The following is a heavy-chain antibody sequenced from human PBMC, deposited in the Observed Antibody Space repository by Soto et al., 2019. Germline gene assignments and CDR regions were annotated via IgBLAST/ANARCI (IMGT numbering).Heavy chain of an antibody. CDR2: ISSSDINI. J-gene: IGHJ4*02. CDR3: ARDYGDYVPRNDY. V-gene: IGHV3-48*01. CDR1: GFTFSSYS. D-gene: IGHD4-17*01. Sequence: EVQLVDSGGGLIQPGGSLRLSCAASGFTFSSYSMNWVRQAPGKGLEWISYISSSDINIYYADSVKGRFTISRDIAKNSLYLQMNSLRAEDTAVYYCARDYGDYVPRNDYWGQGTLVTVSS.